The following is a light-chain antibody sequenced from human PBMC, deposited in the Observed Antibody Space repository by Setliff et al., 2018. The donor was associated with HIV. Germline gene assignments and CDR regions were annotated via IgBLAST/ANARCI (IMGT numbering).Light chain of an antibody. J-gene: IGLJ2*01. CDR3: CSYAGSRNVV. Sequence: LTQPASVSGSPGQSITISCTGTSSDVGSYNLVSWYQQHPGKAPKLMIYDVSKRPSGVSNRFSGSKSGNTASLTISGLQAEDEADYYCCSYAGSRNVVFGGGTKVTVL. V-gene: IGLV2-23*02. CDR1: SSDVGSYNL. CDR2: DVS.